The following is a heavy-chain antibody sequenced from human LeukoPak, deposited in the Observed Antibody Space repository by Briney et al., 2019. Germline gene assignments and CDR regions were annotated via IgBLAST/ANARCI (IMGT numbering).Heavy chain of an antibody. D-gene: IGHD3-3*01. V-gene: IGHV4-39*07. CDR2: IYYSGST. CDR1: GGSISSSSYY. CDR3: ARETYYDFWSGYGTRRDYYYYMDV. J-gene: IGHJ6*03. Sequence: SETLSLTCTVSGGSISSSSYYWGWIRQPPGKGLEWIGSIYYSGSTYYNPSLKSRVTISVDTSKNQFSLKLSSVTAADTAVYYCARETYYDFWSGYGTRRDYYYYMDVWGKGTTVTVSS.